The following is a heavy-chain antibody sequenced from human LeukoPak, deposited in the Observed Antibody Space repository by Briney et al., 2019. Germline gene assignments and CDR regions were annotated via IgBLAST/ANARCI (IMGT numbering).Heavy chain of an antibody. D-gene: IGHD3-16*01. CDR3: ARDWGGEGRPTDY. V-gene: IGHV3-7*01. Sequence: GGSLRLSCAASGLVRQAPGKGLEWVASIKGDGSKKNYVDSVKGRFTISRDNAKNSLYLQMNSLRAEDTAVYYCARDWGGEGRPTDYWGQGTLVTVSS. CDR1: GL. CDR2: IKGDGSKK. J-gene: IGHJ4*02.